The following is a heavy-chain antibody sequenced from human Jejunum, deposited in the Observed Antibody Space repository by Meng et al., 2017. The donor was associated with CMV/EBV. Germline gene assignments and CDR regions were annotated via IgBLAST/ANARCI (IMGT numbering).Heavy chain of an antibody. Sequence: VSCTASGFTFSSFNISWVRQAPGQGLEWMGYLSPYNGDTSYAQKFQGRVTMTTDTSTSTAYMELRSLTSDDTAVYYCARDYIALDHWGQGTLVTVSS. CDR2: LSPYNGDT. J-gene: IGHJ4*02. CDR1: GFTFSSFN. CDR3: ARDYIALDH. V-gene: IGHV1-18*01. D-gene: IGHD2-15*01.